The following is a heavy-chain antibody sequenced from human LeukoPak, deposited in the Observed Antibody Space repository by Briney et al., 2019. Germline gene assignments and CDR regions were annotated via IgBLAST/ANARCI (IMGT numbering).Heavy chain of an antibody. D-gene: IGHD5-18*01. CDR3: ASEYVDTVDF. Sequence: GGSLRLSCAGSGFTFTHAGIHWVRLAAGKGLEWVSFISHDGTNKYYSDSVDGRFTVSRPNSQNTVYLQMTDLRPDDTATYYCASEYVDTVDFWSQGTLVTVSS. V-gene: IGHV3-30*01. J-gene: IGHJ4*02. CDR2: ISHDGTNK. CDR1: GFTFTHAG.